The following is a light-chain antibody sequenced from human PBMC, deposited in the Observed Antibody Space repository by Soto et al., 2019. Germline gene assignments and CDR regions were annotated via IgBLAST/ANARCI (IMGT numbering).Light chain of an antibody. J-gene: IGKJ1*01. CDR2: DAS. CDR3: QQYNTYSWT. CDR1: QSISSW. Sequence: DIQRTQSPSTLSASVGDRVTITCRASQSISSWLAWYQQKPGKAPKLLIYDASSLESGVPSRFSGSGSGTEFTLTISSLQPDDFATYYCQQYNTYSWTFGQGTNVDIK. V-gene: IGKV1-5*01.